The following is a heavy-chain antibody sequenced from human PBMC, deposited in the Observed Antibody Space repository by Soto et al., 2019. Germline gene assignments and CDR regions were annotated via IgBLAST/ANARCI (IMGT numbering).Heavy chain of an antibody. D-gene: IGHD3-22*01. CDR3: ARVRRFDSNGYTNYWYFDF. CDR1: GYTFTNYF. J-gene: IGHJ2*01. Sequence: QVQLVQSGAEVKKPGASVKVSCKASGYTFTNYFIHWVRQAPGQGLEWMGIINPTGGSTSYAQKFQGRVPMTRDTSTTTVYMELSSLISEDTAVYYCARVRRFDSNGYTNYWYFDFWGRGTLVTVSS. V-gene: IGHV1-46*03. CDR2: INPTGGST.